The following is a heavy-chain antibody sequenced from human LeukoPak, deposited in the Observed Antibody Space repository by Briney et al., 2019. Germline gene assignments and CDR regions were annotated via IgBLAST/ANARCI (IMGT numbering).Heavy chain of an antibody. V-gene: IGHV1-69*05. CDR3: ARIGDCSSTSCPPGP. CDR1: GGTFSSYA. D-gene: IGHD2-2*01. J-gene: IGHJ5*02. CDR2: IIPIFGTA. Sequence: GASVKVSRNASGGTFSSYAISWVRQAPGQGLEGMGGIIPIFGTANYAQKFQGRVTITTDESTSTAYMELSSLRSEDTAVYYCARIGDCSSTSCPPGPWGQGTLVTVSS.